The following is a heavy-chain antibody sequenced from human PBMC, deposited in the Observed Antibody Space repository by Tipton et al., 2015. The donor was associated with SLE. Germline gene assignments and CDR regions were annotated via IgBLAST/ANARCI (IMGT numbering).Heavy chain of an antibody. J-gene: IGHJ5*02. CDR3: AREGVTVFGARRGFDP. Sequence: GLVKPSETLSLTCTVSDGSIRSTNYYWGWIRQPPGKGLEWIGSIDYSGYTNYNPSLNSRVTMSLDTSKNKFSLKLSSVTAADTAVYYCAREGVTVFGARRGFDPWGQGTLVTVSS. CDR1: DGSIRSTNYY. D-gene: IGHD3-3*01. CDR2: IDYSGYT. V-gene: IGHV4-39*07.